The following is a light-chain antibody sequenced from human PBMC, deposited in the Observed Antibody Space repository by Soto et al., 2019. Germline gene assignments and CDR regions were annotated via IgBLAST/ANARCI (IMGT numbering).Light chain of an antibody. V-gene: IGKV3-20*01. CDR1: QSVNNNH. J-gene: IGKJ5*01. Sequence: EIVLTQSPGTLSLSPGERATLSCRASQSVNNNHLAWYQQKPGQAPRLLIYDASSRATGIPDRFSGSGSGTNFTLSISRLEPEDFAVYYCQQYTTSPPITFGQGTRLEIK. CDR3: QQYTTSPPIT. CDR2: DAS.